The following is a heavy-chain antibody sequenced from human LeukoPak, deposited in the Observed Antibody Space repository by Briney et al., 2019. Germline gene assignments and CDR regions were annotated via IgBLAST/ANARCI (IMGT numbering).Heavy chain of an antibody. V-gene: IGHV1-2*02. J-gene: IGHJ4*02. D-gene: IGHD3-3*01. Sequence: ASVKVSCKASGYTFRGYYIHWVRQAPGQGLEWMGWINPNSGGSNYAQKFQGRVSMTRDTSISTAYMELSSLRSDDTAIYYCARQGKDFWIGLKYYFDDWGQGTLVTVSS. CDR2: INPNSGGS. CDR1: GYTFRGYY. CDR3: ARQGKDFWIGLKYYFDD.